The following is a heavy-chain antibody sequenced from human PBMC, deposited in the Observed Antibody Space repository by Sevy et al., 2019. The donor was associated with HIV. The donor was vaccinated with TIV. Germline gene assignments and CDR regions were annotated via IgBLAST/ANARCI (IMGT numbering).Heavy chain of an antibody. CDR1: GFTFTSSG. CDR2: IVVGSGNT. V-gene: IGHV1-58*01. Sequence: ASVKVSCKASGFTFTSSGVQWVRQARGQRLEWIGRIVVGSGNTNYAQKFQERVTITRDMSTSTAYMELSSLRSEDSAAYYCAADNGSILRHSGYDSAFDIWGQGTMVTVSS. D-gene: IGHD5-12*01. J-gene: IGHJ3*02. CDR3: AADNGSILRHSGYDSAFDI.